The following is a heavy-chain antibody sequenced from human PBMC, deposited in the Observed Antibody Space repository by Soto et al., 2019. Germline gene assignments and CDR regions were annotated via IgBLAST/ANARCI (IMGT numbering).Heavy chain of an antibody. CDR1: GGSFSGYY. CDR2: INLSGST. Sequence: PSETLSLTCAVYGGSFSGYYWSWIRQPPGKGLEWIGEINLSGSTNYNPSLKSRVTISVDKSKSQFSLSLSAVTAADTAVYYCVSANVVIPAVWQYYAMDVWGQGTAVTVSS. J-gene: IGHJ6*02. CDR3: VSANVVIPAVWQYYAMDV. D-gene: IGHD3-16*01. V-gene: IGHV4-34*01.